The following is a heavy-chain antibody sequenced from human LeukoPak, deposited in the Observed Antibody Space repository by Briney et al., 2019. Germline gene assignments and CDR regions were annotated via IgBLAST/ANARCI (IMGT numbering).Heavy chain of an antibody. V-gene: IGHV3-11*01. CDR2: ISSSGSTI. Sequence: GGSLRLSCAAPGFTFSDYYMSWIRQAPGKGLEWVSYISSSGSTIYYADSVKGRFTISRDNAKNSLYLQMNSLRAEDTAVYYCARVSFLAQQLLFYYYYYYMDVWGKGTTVTVSS. CDR1: GFTFSDYY. D-gene: IGHD6-13*01. J-gene: IGHJ6*03. CDR3: ARVSFLAQQLLFYYYYYYMDV.